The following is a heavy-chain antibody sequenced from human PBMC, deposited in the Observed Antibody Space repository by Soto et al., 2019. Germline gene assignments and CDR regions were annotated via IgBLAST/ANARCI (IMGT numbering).Heavy chain of an antibody. CDR3: ARDIGSYSPNDY. CDR2: ISYDGSNK. J-gene: IGHJ4*02. V-gene: IGHV3-30-3*01. CDR1: GFTFSSYA. D-gene: IGHD1-26*01. Sequence: QVQLVESGGGVVQPGRSLRLSCAASGFTFSSYAMHWVRQAPGKGLEWVAVISYDGSNKYYADSVKGRFTISRDNSKNTLYLQMNSLRAEDTAVYYCARDIGSYSPNDYWGQGTLVTVSS.